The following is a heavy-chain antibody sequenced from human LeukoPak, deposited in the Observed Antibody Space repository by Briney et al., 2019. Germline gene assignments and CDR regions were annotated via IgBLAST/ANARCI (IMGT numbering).Heavy chain of an antibody. V-gene: IGHV4-39*07. D-gene: IGHD6-19*01. J-gene: IGHJ2*01. CDR1: GGSISSGDYY. CDR2: IYYSGST. CDR3: ARVGSGGVGIWYFDL. Sequence: SETLSLTCTVSGGSISSGDYYWSWIRQPPGKGLEWIVSIYYSGSTYYNPSLKSRVTISVDTSKNQFSLKLSSVTAADTAVYYCARVGSGGVGIWYFDLWGRGTLVTVSS.